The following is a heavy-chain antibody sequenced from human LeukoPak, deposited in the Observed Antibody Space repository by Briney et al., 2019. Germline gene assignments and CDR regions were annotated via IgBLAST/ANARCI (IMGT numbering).Heavy chain of an antibody. CDR2: ISAYNGNT. D-gene: IGHD3-10*01. CDR1: GYTFTSYG. V-gene: IGHV1-18*01. Sequence: ASVKVSCKASGYTFTSYGISWVRQAPGQGLEWMGWISAYNGNTNYAQKLQGRVTMTTDTSTSTAYMELRSLRSDDTAVYYCARDGPYSGSYYGNWLDPWGQGTLVTVSS. J-gene: IGHJ5*02. CDR3: ARDGPYSGSYYGNWLDP.